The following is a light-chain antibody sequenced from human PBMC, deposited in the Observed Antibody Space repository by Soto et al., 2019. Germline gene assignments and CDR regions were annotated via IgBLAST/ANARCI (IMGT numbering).Light chain of an antibody. Sequence: QSVLTQPPSVSGAPGQRVTISCTGSGSNIGAGYDVHWYQQLPGTAPNLLIHANSNRPSGVPDRFSGSKTGTSASLAIAGLQAEYEADYYCQSYDSGLTAVVFGGGTKPTVL. V-gene: IGLV1-40*01. CDR1: GSNIGAGYD. J-gene: IGLJ3*02. CDR3: QSYDSGLTAVV. CDR2: ANS.